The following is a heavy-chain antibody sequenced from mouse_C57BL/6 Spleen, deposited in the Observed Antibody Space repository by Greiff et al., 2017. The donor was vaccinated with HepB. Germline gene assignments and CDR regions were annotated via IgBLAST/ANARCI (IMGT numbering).Heavy chain of an antibody. V-gene: IGHV1-52*01. CDR2: IDPSDSET. D-gene: IGHD2-4*01. J-gene: IGHJ3*01. CDR3: ARDDYDVRFAY. Sequence: VQLQQPGAELVRPGSSVKLSCKASGYTFTSYWMHWVKQRPIQGLEWIGNIDPSDSETHYNQKFKDKATLTVDKSSSTAYMQLSSLTSEDSAVYYCARDDYDVRFAYWGQGTLVTVSA. CDR1: GYTFTSYW.